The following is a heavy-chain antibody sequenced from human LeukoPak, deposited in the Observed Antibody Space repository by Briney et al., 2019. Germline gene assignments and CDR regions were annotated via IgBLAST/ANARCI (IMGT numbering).Heavy chain of an antibody. V-gene: IGHV3-30*18. Sequence: GGSLRLSCAASGFSFSSYGMHWVRQAPGKGLEWVSVISYDGSNKYYADSVKGRFTISRDNSKNTLYLQMNSLRAEDTAVYYCAKVPDYYDSSGYSGDYWGQGTLVTVSS. CDR1: GFSFSSYG. D-gene: IGHD3-22*01. CDR3: AKVPDYYDSSGYSGDY. CDR2: ISYDGSNK. J-gene: IGHJ4*02.